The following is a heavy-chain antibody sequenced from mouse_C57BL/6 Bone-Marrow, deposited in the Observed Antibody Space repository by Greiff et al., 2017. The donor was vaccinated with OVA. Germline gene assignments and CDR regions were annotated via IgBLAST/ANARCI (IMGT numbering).Heavy chain of an antibody. Sequence: VQLKESGPELVKPGASVKMSCKASGYTFTDYNMHWVKQSPGKSLEWIGYINPNNGGTSYNQKFKGKATLTVNKSSSTAYMQLRSLTSEDSAVYYCAKIYGSSHWYFDVWGTGTTVTVAS. V-gene: IGHV1-22*01. CDR1: GYTFTDYN. J-gene: IGHJ1*03. CDR3: AKIYGSSHWYFDV. D-gene: IGHD1-1*01. CDR2: INPNNGGT.